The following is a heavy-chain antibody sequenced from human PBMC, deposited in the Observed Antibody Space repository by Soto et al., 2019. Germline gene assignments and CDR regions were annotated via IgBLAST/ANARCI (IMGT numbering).Heavy chain of an antibody. Sequence: QVQLVESGGSVVQPGRSLRLSCEASGFTFTSYAMHWVRQAPGKGLEWVAVISYDGINEYYADSVKGRFTISRDNSKNTMFLEMSTLRLEDKAAYYCARDRLRLGELSLIGSFDYWGQGTLVTVSS. V-gene: IGHV3-30*15. D-gene: IGHD3-16*02. J-gene: IGHJ4*02. CDR2: ISYDGINE. CDR1: GFTFTSYA. CDR3: ARDRLRLGELSLIGSFDY.